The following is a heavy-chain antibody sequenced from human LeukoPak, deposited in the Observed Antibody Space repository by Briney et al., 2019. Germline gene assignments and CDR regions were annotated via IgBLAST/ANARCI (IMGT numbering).Heavy chain of an antibody. Sequence: ASVKVSCKASGYTFPSYDINWVRQATGQGLEWMGWMNPNSGNTGYAQKFQGRVTMTRNTSISTAYMELSSLRSEDTAVFYCARDLVDGVGAPGAYWGQGALVTVSS. CDR3: ARDLVDGVGAPGAY. CDR1: GYTFPSYD. V-gene: IGHV1-8*01. J-gene: IGHJ4*02. CDR2: MNPNSGNT. D-gene: IGHD1-26*01.